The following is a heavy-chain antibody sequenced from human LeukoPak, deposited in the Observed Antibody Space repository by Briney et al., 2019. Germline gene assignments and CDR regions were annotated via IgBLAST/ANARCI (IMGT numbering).Heavy chain of an antibody. CDR1: GFTFSSYS. Sequence: GGFLRLSCAASGFTFSSYSMNWVRQAPGKGLEWVSSISSSSSYIYYADSVKGRFTISRDNAKNSLYLQMNSLRAEDTAVYYCARDRDLWFGELGGHFDYWGQGTLVTVSS. CDR3: ARDRDLWFGELGGHFDY. V-gene: IGHV3-21*01. J-gene: IGHJ4*02. CDR2: ISSSSSYI. D-gene: IGHD3-10*01.